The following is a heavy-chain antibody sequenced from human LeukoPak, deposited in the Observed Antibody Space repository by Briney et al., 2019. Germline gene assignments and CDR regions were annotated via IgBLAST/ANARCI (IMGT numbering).Heavy chain of an antibody. CDR3: ARHGGRLRLFYYYYYMDV. J-gene: IGHJ6*03. CDR1: GGSISSGRSY. CDR2: IYTSGST. V-gene: IGHV4-61*02. D-gene: IGHD4-17*01. Sequence: SETLSLTYTVSGGSISSGRSYWSWIRQPAGKGLDWIGRIYTSGSTNYNPSLKSRVTISVDTSKNQFSLKLSSVTAADTAVYYCARHGGRLRLFYYYYYMDVWGKGTTVTISS.